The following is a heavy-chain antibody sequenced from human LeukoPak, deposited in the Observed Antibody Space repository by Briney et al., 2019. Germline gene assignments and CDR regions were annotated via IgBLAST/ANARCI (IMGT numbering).Heavy chain of an antibody. J-gene: IGHJ6*02. CDR1: GYTFTGYY. V-gene: IGHV1-46*01. CDR3: ARVRSSQYYYYGMDV. CDR2: INPSGGST. Sequence: ASVKVSCKASGYTFTGYYMHWVRQAPGQGLEWMGIINPSGGSTSYAQKFQGRVTMTRDTSTSTVYMELSSLRSEDTAVYYRARVRSSQYYYYGMDVWGQGTTVTVSS.